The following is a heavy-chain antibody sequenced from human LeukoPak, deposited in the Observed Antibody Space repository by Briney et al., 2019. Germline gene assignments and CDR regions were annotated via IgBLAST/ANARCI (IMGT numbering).Heavy chain of an antibody. V-gene: IGHV1-69*06. Sequence: SVKVSCKASGGTFSSYAISWVRQAPGQGLEWMGGIIPIFGTANYAQKFQGRVTITAGKSTSTAYMELSSLRSEDTAVYYCAMSRDGYNHYFDYWGQGTLVTVSS. CDR2: IIPIFGTA. CDR3: AMSRDGYNHYFDY. J-gene: IGHJ4*02. CDR1: GGTFSSYA. D-gene: IGHD5-24*01.